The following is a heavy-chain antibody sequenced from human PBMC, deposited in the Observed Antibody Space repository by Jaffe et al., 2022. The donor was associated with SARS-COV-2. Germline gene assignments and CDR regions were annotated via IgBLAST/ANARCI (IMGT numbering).Heavy chain of an antibody. J-gene: IGHJ4*02. CDR1: GFTFSSYW. Sequence: EVQLVESGGGLVQPGGSLRLSCAASGFTFSSYWMSWVRQAPGKGLEWVANIKQDGSEKYYVDSVKGRFTISRDNAKNSLYLQMNSLRAEDTAVYYCARGWEGHYYYGSEVFDYWGQGTLVTVSS. CDR2: IKQDGSEK. D-gene: IGHD3-10*01. V-gene: IGHV3-7*01. CDR3: ARGWEGHYYYGSEVFDY.